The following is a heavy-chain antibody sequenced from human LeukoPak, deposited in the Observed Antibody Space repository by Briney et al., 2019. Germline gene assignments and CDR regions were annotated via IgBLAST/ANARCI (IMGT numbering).Heavy chain of an antibody. D-gene: IGHD3-22*01. J-gene: IGHJ4*02. CDR3: AKDRNYYDSSGSHSGLFDY. V-gene: IGHV3-48*01. Sequence: GGSLRLSCAVSGFIFSSYSMNWVRQAPGKGLEWVSHISSSSTSKYYADSVKGRFTISRDNSKNTLYLQMNSLRAEDTAVYYCAKDRNYYDSSGSHSGLFDYWGQGTLVTVSS. CDR2: ISSSSTSK. CDR1: GFIFSSYS.